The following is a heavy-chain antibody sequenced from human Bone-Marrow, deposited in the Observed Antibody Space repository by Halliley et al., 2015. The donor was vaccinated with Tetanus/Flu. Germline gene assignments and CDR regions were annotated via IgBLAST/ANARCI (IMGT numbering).Heavy chain of an antibody. Sequence: SYKGSTNSNPSLKSRVSISVDTSKNQFSLKLWSVTVADTAVYYCARAARGEFETSGPLLFFEVWGRGTLVTVSS. CDR3: ARAARGEFETSGPLLFFEV. V-gene: IGHV4-59*01. CDR2: SYKGST. J-gene: IGHJ2*01. D-gene: IGHD3-16*01.